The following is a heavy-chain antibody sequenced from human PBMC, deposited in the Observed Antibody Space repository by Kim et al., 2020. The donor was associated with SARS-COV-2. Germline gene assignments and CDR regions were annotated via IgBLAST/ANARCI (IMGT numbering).Heavy chain of an antibody. CDR3: ASAKYDFWSGYYPDY. V-gene: IGHV4-31*02. J-gene: IGHJ4*02. CDR2: IYYSGST. Sequence: ISSGGYNWSWIRQHPGKSLEWIVYIYYSGSTYYNPSLKSRVTISVDTSKNQFSLKLSSVTAADTAVYYCASAKYDFWSGYYPDYWGQGTLAT. D-gene: IGHD3-3*01. CDR1: ISSGGYN.